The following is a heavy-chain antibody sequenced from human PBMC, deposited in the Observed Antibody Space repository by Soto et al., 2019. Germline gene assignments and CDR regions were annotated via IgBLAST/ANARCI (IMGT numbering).Heavy chain of an antibody. CDR2: IYYSGST. D-gene: IGHD3-22*01. J-gene: IGHJ4*02. CDR1: GGSISSYY. CDR3: ARAVYPEYYYDSSGYYFDY. V-gene: IGHV4-59*01. Sequence: PSETLSLTCTVSGGSISSYYWSWIRQPPGKGLEWIGYIYYSGSTNYNPPLKSRVTISVDTSKNQFSLKLSSVTAADTAVYYCARAVYPEYYYDSSGYYFDYWGQGTLVTVSS.